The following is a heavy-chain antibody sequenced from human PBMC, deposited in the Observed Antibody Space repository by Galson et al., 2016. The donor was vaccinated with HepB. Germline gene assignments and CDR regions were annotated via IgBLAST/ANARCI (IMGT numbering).Heavy chain of an antibody. CDR3: ARGRRTICNGSICYKDSYYYAMDV. D-gene: IGHD2-15*01. Sequence: TLSLTCIVSGESVINDRYYWTWIRLPPGKGLEWIGCIDYSGSTNYSPSLKSRVNMSLDASENEVSLRLSSATAADTAIYYCARGRRTICNGSICYKDSYYYAMDVWGQGTTVAVS. J-gene: IGHJ6*02. V-gene: IGHV4-61*01. CDR1: GESVINDRYY. CDR2: IDYSGST.